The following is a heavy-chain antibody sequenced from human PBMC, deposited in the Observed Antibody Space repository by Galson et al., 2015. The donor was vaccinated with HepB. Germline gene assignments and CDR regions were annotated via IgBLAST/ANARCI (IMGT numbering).Heavy chain of an antibody. V-gene: IGHV3-23*01. CDR2: VSRSGSST. CDR3: AKDWGQRRLAYFDY. Sequence: SLRLSCAASGFVFSNYDMHWVRQAPGKGLEWVSAVSRSGSSTYYADSVKGRFTISRDNSNNTVSLHMSSLRVEDTAFYLCAKDWGQRRLAYFDYWGQGVLVTVST. J-gene: IGHJ4*02. CDR1: GFVFSNYD. D-gene: IGHD3-16*01.